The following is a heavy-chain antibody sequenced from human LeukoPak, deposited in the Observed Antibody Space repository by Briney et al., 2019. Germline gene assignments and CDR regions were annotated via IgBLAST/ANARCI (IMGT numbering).Heavy chain of an antibody. V-gene: IGHV3-30*04. CDR2: ISYDGSNK. J-gene: IGHJ4*02. CDR3: ARDRGRRLFEVHDY. D-gene: IGHD2-21*02. CDR1: GFTFSSYA. Sequence: PGRSLRLSCAASGFTFSSYAMHWVRQAPGKGLEWVAVISYDGSNKYYADSVKGRFTISRDNSKNTLYLQMNSLRAEDTAVYYCARDRGRRLFEVHDYWGQGTLVTVSS.